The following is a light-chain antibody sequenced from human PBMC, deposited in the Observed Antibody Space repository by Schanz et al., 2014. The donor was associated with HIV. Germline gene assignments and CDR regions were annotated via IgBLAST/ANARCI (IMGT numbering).Light chain of an antibody. CDR3: QQRSNWPRS. J-gene: IGKJ4*01. V-gene: IGKV3-11*01. CDR2: DAS. CDR1: QSVSSY. Sequence: EIVLTQSPATLSLSPGERATLSCRASQSVSSYLAWYQQKPGQAPRLLIYDASNRATGIPPRFSGSGSGTDFTLTISSLEPKDFAVYYCQQRSNWPRSFGGGTKVEIK.